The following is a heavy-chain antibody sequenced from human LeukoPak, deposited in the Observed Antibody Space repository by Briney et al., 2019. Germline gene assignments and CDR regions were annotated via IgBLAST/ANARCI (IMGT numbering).Heavy chain of an antibody. V-gene: IGHV1-18*01. Sequence: ASVKVSCKASGYTFSSYGISWVRQAPGQGLEWMGWISPYNSNTYYAQNLQGRVTMTTDTSTSTAYMELRSLRSDDTAVYYCARDLLETYYYDSSGYSDAFDIWGQGTMVTVSS. CDR3: ARDLLETYYYDSSGYSDAFDI. D-gene: IGHD3-22*01. J-gene: IGHJ3*02. CDR1: GYTFSSYG. CDR2: ISPYNSNT.